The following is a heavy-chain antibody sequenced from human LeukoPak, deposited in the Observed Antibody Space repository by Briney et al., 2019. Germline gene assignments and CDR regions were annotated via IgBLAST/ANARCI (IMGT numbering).Heavy chain of an antibody. J-gene: IGHJ4*02. CDR2: INHSGST. D-gene: IGHD2-2*01. Sequence: PSETLSLTCTVSGGSISSSSYYWGWIRQPPGKGLEWIGEINHSGSTNYNPSLKSRVTISVDTSKNQFSLKLSSVTAADTAVYYCARVGCSSTSCYRRSIFDYWGQGTLVTVSS. CDR1: GGSISSSSYY. CDR3: ARVGCSSTSCYRRSIFDY. V-gene: IGHV4-39*07.